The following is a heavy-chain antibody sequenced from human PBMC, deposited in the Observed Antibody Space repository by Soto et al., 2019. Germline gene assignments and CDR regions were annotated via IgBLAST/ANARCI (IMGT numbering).Heavy chain of an antibody. D-gene: IGHD2-8*02. Sequence: EVQLVESGGDLVKPGGSLRLSCVGSGFTFSSAWMNWVRQAPGKGLEWVGRIKSTVDGGTTNYAAPVKDRFTISRDDSKNTLYLHMNSLKTEETAVYFCNWRGRTFDFWGQGTQVTVSS. CDR1: GFTFSSAW. CDR3: NWRGRTFDF. V-gene: IGHV3-15*07. CDR2: IKSTVDGGTT. J-gene: IGHJ4*02.